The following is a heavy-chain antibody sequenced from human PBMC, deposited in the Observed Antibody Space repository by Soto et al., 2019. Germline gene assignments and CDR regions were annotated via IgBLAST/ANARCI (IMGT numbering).Heavy chain of an antibody. D-gene: IGHD2-2*01. CDR2: IYPGDSDT. CDR1: GYSFTSYW. V-gene: IGHV5-51*01. Sequence: ESPKMSLKGLGYSFTSYWNAWVRQIPGKGLESMGTIYPGDSDTRYSPSFQGQVTISADKSISTAYLQWSSLKASDTAMYYCARSIGYCSSTSCYGPLYYYYGMDVWGQGTTVTVSS. CDR3: ARSIGYCSSTSCYGPLYYYYGMDV. J-gene: IGHJ6*02.